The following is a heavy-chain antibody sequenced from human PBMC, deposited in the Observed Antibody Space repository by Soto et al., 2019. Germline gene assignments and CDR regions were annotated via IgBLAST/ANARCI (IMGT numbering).Heavy chain of an antibody. D-gene: IGHD6-6*01. J-gene: IGHJ6*02. CDR2: IIPIFGTA. V-gene: IGHV1-69*13. CDR1: GGTFSKNA. CDR3: ARAVASSSRAFYYYYGMDV. Sequence: SVKVSCKASGGTFSKNAINWVRQAPGQGLEWMGGIIPIFGTANYAQKFQGRVTISADESTSTAYMELSSLRSEDTALYYCARAVASSSRAFYYYYGMDVWGQGTTVTVS.